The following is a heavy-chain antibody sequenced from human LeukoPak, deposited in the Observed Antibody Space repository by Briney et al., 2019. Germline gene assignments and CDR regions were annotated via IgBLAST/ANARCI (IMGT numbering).Heavy chain of an antibody. CDR1: GFTFSSYA. V-gene: IGHV3-30*04. CDR2: ISYDGSDK. J-gene: IGHJ4*02. D-gene: IGHD2-2*01. CDR3: AKAGAIDSWHYFDY. Sequence: GGSLRLSCAASGFTFSSYAMHWVRQAPGKGLEWVAIISYDGSDKYYADSVKGRFTISRDSSENTLYLQMNSLTVEDAAVYYCAKAGAIDSWHYFDYWGQGTLVTVSS.